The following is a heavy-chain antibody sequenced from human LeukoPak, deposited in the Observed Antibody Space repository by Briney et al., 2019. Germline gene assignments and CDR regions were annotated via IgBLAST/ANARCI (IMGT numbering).Heavy chain of an antibody. Sequence: PGGSLRLSCSASGFTLSSYAMSWIRQAPGKGLEWVSTISGSGRSTYYADSVEGRFTIFRDNSRNTVYLQMNSLRAEDTAVYFCAKRDDSNYALDYWGQGALVTVSS. D-gene: IGHD5-24*01. V-gene: IGHV3-23*01. CDR3: AKRDDSNYALDY. CDR1: GFTLSSYA. J-gene: IGHJ4*02. CDR2: ISGSGRST.